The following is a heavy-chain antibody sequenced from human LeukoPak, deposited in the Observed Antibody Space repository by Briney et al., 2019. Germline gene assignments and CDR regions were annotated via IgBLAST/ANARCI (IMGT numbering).Heavy chain of an antibody. Sequence: SETLSLTCAVYGGSFSGYYWSWIRQPPGKGLEWIGEINHSGSTNYNPSLKSRVTISVDTSKNQFSLKLSSVTAADTAVYYCAGAPSLGYSSGWYSAAFDYWGQGTLVTVSS. V-gene: IGHV4-34*01. D-gene: IGHD6-19*01. CDR3: AGAPSLGYSSGWYSAAFDY. CDR2: INHSGST. J-gene: IGHJ4*02. CDR1: GGSFSGYY.